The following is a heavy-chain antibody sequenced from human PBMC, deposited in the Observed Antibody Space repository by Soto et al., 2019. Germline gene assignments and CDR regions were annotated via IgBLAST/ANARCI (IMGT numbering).Heavy chain of an antibody. CDR2: ISGTSDSR. CDR1: GFTSSTNY. CDR3: ARVAVLAAAGTTDY. V-gene: IGHV3-11*06. Sequence: KSGGSLRLSCAASGFTSSTNYMSWFPRFPGKGLEWVAYISGTSDSRPYADSVKGRFTIYRDNAKNSLYRQMNSLRAEDTAVYYCARVAVLAAAGTTDYWGQGTLVTVSS. D-gene: IGHD6-13*01. J-gene: IGHJ4*02.